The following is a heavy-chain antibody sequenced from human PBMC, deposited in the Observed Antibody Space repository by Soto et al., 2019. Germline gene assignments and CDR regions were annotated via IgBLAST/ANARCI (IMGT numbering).Heavy chain of an antibody. D-gene: IGHD6-19*01. CDR3: ARGFGWLDY. CDR1: GFTFSSYA. Sequence: EVQLVESGGGLVQPGGSLRLSCAASGFTFSSYAMHWVRQAPGKGLEYVSAISSNGGSTYYANSVKGRFTISRDNSKNTLYLPMGSLRAEDMAVYYCARGFGWLDYWGQGTLVTVSS. V-gene: IGHV3-64*01. J-gene: IGHJ4*02. CDR2: ISSNGGST.